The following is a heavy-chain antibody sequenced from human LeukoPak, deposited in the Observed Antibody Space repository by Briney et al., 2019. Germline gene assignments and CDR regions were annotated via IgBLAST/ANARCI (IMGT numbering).Heavy chain of an antibody. CDR1: GASFSNYY. J-gene: IGHJ4*02. V-gene: IGHV4-34*01. D-gene: IGHD4-17*01. Sequence: SETLSLTCVVYGASFSNYYWSWIRQPPGKGLEWIGEINHTGSTNYNPSLKSRVTISVDMSKNQFSLKLSSVTPADTAIYYCARLSNDYGDYEGHYWGQGTLVTVS. CDR3: ARLSNDYGDYEGHY. CDR2: INHTGST.